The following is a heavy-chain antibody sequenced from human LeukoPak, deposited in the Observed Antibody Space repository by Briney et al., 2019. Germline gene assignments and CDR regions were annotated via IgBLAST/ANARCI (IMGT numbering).Heavy chain of an antibody. CDR2: ISWDGGST. Sequence: QTGGSLRLSCAASGFTFDDYTMHWVRQAPGKGLEWVSLISWDGGSTSYADSVKGRFTISRDNSKNSLYLQMNSLRAEDTALYYCAKDVRNYYYMDVWGKGTTVTVSS. J-gene: IGHJ6*03. CDR1: GFTFDDYT. V-gene: IGHV3-43*01. CDR3: AKDVRNYYYMDV.